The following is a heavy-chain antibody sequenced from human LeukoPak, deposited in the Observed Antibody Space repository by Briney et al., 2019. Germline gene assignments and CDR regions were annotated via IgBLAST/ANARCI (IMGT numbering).Heavy chain of an antibody. CDR1: GFTFDDYG. Sequence: GGSLRLSCAASGFTFDDYGMSWVRQAPGKGLEWVFGINWNGGSTGYADSVKGRFTISRDNAKNSLYLQMNSLRAEDTALYYCARGTAGVEFDYWGQGTLVTVSS. CDR2: INWNGGST. CDR3: ARGTAGVEFDY. J-gene: IGHJ4*02. V-gene: IGHV3-20*04. D-gene: IGHD3-10*01.